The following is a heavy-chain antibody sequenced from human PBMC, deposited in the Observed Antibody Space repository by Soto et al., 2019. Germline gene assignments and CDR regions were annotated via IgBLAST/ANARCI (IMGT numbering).Heavy chain of an antibody. CDR3: ATDPGAARPFDY. Sequence: ASVKVSCKTSGYTFTAHCIHWVRQAPGQGLEWMGWINPNSGGTTYAQKFHARVTMTRDTSISTAYMELSSLRSEDTAVYYCATDPGAARPFDYWGQGTLVTVSS. V-gene: IGHV1-2*02. CDR1: GYTFTAHC. D-gene: IGHD6-6*01. CDR2: INPNSGGT. J-gene: IGHJ4*02.